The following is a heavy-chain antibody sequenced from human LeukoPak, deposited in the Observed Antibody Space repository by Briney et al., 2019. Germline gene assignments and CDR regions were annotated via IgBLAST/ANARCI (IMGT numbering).Heavy chain of an antibody. J-gene: IGHJ1*01. CDR3: ARNDYSNNEYFQH. Sequence: GGSLRLSCSASGFTFNNYAMHWVRQAPGKGLEYVSAISSNGGSTYYADSVKGRFTISRDNSKNTLYLQMNSLRAEDTAVYYCARNDYSNNEYFQHWGQGTLVTVSS. CDR1: GFTFNNYA. V-gene: IGHV3-64*04. CDR2: ISSNGGST. D-gene: IGHD4-11*01.